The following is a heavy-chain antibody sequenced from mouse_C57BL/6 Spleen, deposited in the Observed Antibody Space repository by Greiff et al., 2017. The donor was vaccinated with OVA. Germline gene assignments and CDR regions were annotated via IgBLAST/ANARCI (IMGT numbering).Heavy chain of an antibody. CDR1: GFTFTDYY. CDR2: IRNKANGYTT. Sequence: EVKLMESGGGLVQPGGSLSLSCAASGFTFTDYYMSWVRQPPGKALEWLGFIRNKANGYTTEYSASVKGRFTISRDNPQSILYLQMNALRAEDSATYYCARYLYAMDYWGQGTSVTVSS. J-gene: IGHJ4*01. CDR3: ARYLYAMDY. V-gene: IGHV7-3*01.